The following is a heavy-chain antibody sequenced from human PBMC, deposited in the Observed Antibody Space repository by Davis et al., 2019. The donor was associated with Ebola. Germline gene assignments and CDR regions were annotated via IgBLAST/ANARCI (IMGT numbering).Heavy chain of an antibody. J-gene: IGHJ6*02. CDR3: ARERGTVIHTYGMDV. Sequence: ASVKVSCKASGYTFTGYYMHWVRQAPGQGLEWMGWINPNSGGTNYAQKFQGWVTMTWDTSISKAYMELSRLRSDDTAVYYCARERGTVIHTYGMDVWGQGTTVTVSS. CDR2: INPNSGGT. V-gene: IGHV1-2*04. D-gene: IGHD3-22*01. CDR1: GYTFTGYY.